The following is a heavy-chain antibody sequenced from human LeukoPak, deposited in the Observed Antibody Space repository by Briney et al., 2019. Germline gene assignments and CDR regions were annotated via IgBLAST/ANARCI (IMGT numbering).Heavy chain of an antibody. D-gene: IGHD3-10*01. J-gene: IGHJ6*03. CDR2: IIPIFGTA. CDR1: GYTFTSYG. Sequence: ASVKVSCKASGYTFTSYGISWVRQAPGQGLEWMGGIIPIFGTANYAQKFQGRVTITTDESTSTAYMELSSLRSEDTAVYYCARGLLAVRGVMRYYYYYMDVWGKGTTVTVSS. CDR3: ARGLLAVRGVMRYYYYYMDV. V-gene: IGHV1-69*05.